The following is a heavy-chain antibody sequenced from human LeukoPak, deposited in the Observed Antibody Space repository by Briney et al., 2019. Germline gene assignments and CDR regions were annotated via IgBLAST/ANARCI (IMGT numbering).Heavy chain of an antibody. J-gene: IGHJ6*02. CDR2: ISYDGSNK. Sequence: QPGGSLRLSCAASGFTFRSYGMHWVRQAPGKGLEWVAVISYDGSNKYYADSVKGRFTISRDNSKNTLYLQMNSLRAEDSAVYYCAKDYGIGDYYYGMDVWGQGTTVTVSS. CDR1: GFTFRSYG. V-gene: IGHV3-30*18. CDR3: AKDYGIGDYYYGMDV. D-gene: IGHD4-17*01.